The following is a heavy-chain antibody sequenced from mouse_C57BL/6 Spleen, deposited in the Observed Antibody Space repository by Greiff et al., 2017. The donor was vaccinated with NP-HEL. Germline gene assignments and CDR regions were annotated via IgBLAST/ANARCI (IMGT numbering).Heavy chain of an antibody. CDR3: VRQKNAMDY. CDR2: IRSKSNNYAT. CDR1: GFSFNTYA. J-gene: IGHJ4*01. Sequence: EVMLVESGGGLVQPKGSLKLSCAASGFSFNTYAMNWVRQAPGKGLEWVARIRSKSNNYATYYADSVKDRFTISRDDSESMLYLQMNNLKTEDTAMYYCVRQKNAMDYWGQGTSVTVSS. V-gene: IGHV10-1*01.